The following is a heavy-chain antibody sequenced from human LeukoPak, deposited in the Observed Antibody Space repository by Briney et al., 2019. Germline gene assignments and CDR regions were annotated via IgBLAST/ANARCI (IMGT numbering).Heavy chain of an antibody. V-gene: IGHV4-30-4*01. CDR3: AREQTTVTPRWFDP. CDR2: IYYSGST. J-gene: IGHJ5*02. Sequence: SETLSLTCTVTGGSISSGDYYWSWIRQPPGKGLEWIGYIYYSGSTYYNPSLKSRVTISVDTSKNQFSLKLSSVTAADTAVYYCAREQTTVTPRWFDPWGQGTLVTVSS. CDR1: GGSISSGDYY. D-gene: IGHD4-17*01.